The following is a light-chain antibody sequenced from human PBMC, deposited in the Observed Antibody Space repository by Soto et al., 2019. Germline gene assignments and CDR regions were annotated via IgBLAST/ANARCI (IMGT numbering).Light chain of an antibody. V-gene: IGKV1-39*01. CDR1: QSISNH. CDR2: AAS. CDR3: QQSYSSPPT. Sequence: DIQMTQSPSSLSASVEDRVIITCRASQSISNHLNWYQQKPGKAPKLLIFAASSLQSGVPSRFSGSRSGPDITLTISSLQPEDFATYYCQQSYSSPPTFGQGTK. J-gene: IGKJ1*01.